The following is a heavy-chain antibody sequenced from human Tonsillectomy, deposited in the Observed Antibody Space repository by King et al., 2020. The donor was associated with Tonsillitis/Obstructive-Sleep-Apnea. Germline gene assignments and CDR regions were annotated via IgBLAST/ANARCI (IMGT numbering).Heavy chain of an antibody. V-gene: IGHV4-34*01. CDR3: ARDSSAVVVSEVDAFDI. Sequence: VQLQQWGAGLLKPSETLSLTCAVYGGSFSGYYWSWIRQPPGKGLEWIGEINHSGSTNYNPSLKSRVTISVDTSKNQFSLKLSSVTSADTAVYYCARDSSAVVVSEVDAFDIWGQGTMVTVSS. CDR1: GGSFSGYY. D-gene: IGHD3-22*01. J-gene: IGHJ3*02. CDR2: INHSGST.